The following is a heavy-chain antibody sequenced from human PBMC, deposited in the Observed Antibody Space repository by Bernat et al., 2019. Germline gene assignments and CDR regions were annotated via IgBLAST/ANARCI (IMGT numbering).Heavy chain of an antibody. D-gene: IGHD3-10*01. V-gene: IGHV3-7*03. CDR2: MKQDGTAK. J-gene: IGHJ4*02. Sequence: EVQLLESGGDLVQPGGSLRLSCAASGFTFSTYWMTWVRQAPGKGLEWVANMKQDGTAKYYVDSVKGRFTISRDNAKNSLYLQMNSLRAEDTAVYYCARDFESMGRGVISHWGQGALVTVSS. CDR1: GFTFSTYW. CDR3: ARDFESMGRGVISH.